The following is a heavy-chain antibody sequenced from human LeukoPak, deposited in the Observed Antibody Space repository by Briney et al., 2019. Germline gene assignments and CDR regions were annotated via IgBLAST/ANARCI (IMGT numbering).Heavy chain of an antibody. D-gene: IGHD3-10*01. J-gene: IGHJ4*02. V-gene: IGHV3-7*01. CDR2: IKQDGSEK. Sequence: PGGSLRLSCAGSGFTFSSYWMGWVRQAPGNGREWVANIKQDGSEKSYVDSVKGRFTISRDNAKNSLYLQMNSLRAEDTAVYYCLRGITFDYWGQGTLVTVSS. CDR1: GFTFSSYW. CDR3: LRGITFDY.